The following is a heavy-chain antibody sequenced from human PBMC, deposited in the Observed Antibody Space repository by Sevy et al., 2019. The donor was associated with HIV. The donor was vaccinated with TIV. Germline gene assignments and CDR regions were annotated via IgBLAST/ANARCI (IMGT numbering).Heavy chain of an antibody. CDR1: GFGFSGTW. CDR3: ARGRGWKTFDY. Sequence: GGSLRLSCAASGFGFSGTWMNWVRQAPGKGLEWVAIISPEGSRIDYADSVKGRLIISRDNANSSMSLQMNSLRVEDMGVYYCARGRGWKTFDYWGQGALVTVSS. V-gene: IGHV3-7*04. D-gene: IGHD3-10*01. J-gene: IGHJ4*02. CDR2: ISPEGSRI.